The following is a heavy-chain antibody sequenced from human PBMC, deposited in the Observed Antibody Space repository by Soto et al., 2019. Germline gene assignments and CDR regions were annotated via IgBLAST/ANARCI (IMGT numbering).Heavy chain of an antibody. CDR2: ISPKSTYR. Sequence: GGSLRLSCATSGFPFSDYYMSWIRQAPGKGLEWLSHISPKSTYRNYADSVKGRFTISRDNTKSSLFLQMNSLGVEDTAVYYCARGGGGGLFEHWGQGVLVPSPQ. D-gene: IGHD2-21*01. CDR1: GFPFSDYY. J-gene: IGHJ4*02. CDR3: ARGGGGGLFEH. V-gene: IGHV3-11*06.